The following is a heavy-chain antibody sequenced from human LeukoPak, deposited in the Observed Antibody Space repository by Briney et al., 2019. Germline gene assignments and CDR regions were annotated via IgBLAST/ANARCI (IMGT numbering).Heavy chain of an antibody. V-gene: IGHV4-59*11. J-gene: IGHJ6*02. CDR1: GGSISSHY. CDR3: ARVYLNVVVPAAIRPGYYYYYGMDV. CDR2: VYYSGST. Sequence: SETLSLTCTVSGGSISSHYWSWIRQPPGKGLEWIGYVYYSGSTNYNPSLKSRVTMSVDTSKNQFSLKLSSVTAEDTAVYYCARVYLNVVVPAAIRPGYYYYYGMDVWGQGTTVTVSS. D-gene: IGHD2-2*02.